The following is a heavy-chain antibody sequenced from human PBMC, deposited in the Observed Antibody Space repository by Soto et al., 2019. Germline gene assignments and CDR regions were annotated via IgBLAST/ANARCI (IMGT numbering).Heavy chain of an antibody. CDR3: AKDLRPAAFDI. J-gene: IGHJ3*02. CDR1: GVTFSSYG. V-gene: IGHV3-30*18. Sequence: GGSLRLSCAASGVTFSSYGMHWVGQAPGKGLEWVAVISYDGNNKYYADSVKGRFTISRDNSKNTLYLQMNSLRAEDTAVYYCAKDLRPAAFDIWAQGTMVTV. CDR2: ISYDGNNK.